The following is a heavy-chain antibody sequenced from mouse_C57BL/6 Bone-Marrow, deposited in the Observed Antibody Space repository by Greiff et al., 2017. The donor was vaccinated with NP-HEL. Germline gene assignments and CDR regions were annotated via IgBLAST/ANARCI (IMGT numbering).Heavy chain of an antibody. J-gene: IGHJ2*01. CDR1: GYTFTDYY. CDR2: INPNNGGT. D-gene: IGHD1-1*01. V-gene: IGHV1-26*01. Sequence: VQLQQSGPELVKPGASVKISCKASGYTFTDYYMNWVKQSHGKSLEWIGDINPNNGGTSYNQKFKGKATLTVDKSSSTAYMERRSLTSEYSAVYYCARTSVYGGSYMNYWGQGTALTVSS. CDR3: ARTSVYGGSYMNY.